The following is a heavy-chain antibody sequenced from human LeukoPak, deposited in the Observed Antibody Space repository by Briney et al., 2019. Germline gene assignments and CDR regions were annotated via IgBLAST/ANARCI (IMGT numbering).Heavy chain of an antibody. V-gene: IGHV3-30*18. CDR2: ISYDGSNK. D-gene: IGHD6-19*01. J-gene: IGHJ4*02. CDR1: GFTSSSYG. CDR3: AKEQEQWLVDY. Sequence: GGSLRLSCAASGFTSSSYGMHWVRQAPGKGLEWVAVISYDGSNKYYADSVKGRFTISRDNSKNTLYLQMNSLRAEDTAVYYCAKEQEQWLVDYWGQGTLDTVSS.